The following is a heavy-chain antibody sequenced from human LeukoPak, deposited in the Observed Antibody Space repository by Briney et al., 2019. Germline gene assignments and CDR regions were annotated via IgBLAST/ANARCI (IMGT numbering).Heavy chain of an antibody. V-gene: IGHV3-48*01. D-gene: IGHD3-3*01. Sequence: PGGSLILSCAASGFTFTIFGLNWVRHAPGKVPEWVSYIYARSGITYYADSVQGRFTISRDNAQESVFLQMNSLRADDTAVYYCARTYDFGRGPPGDAFDNWGPGTLVTVSS. CDR2: IYARSGIT. CDR1: GFTFTIFG. J-gene: IGHJ3*02. CDR3: ARTYDFGRGPPGDAFDN.